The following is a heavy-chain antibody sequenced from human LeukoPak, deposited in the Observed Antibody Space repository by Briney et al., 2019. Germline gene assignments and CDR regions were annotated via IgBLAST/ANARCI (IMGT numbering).Heavy chain of an antibody. D-gene: IGHD3-3*01. J-gene: IGHJ4*02. CDR2: IRYDGNNK. Sequence: GGSLRLSCAASRFTFNTYWMHWVRQAPGKGLEWVAFIRYDGNNKYYADSVKGRFTISRDNSKNMLYLQMNSLRTEDTAVYYCARAYDFWSGYHDYWGQGTLVTVSS. CDR3: ARAYDFWSGYHDY. V-gene: IGHV3-30*02. CDR1: RFTFNTYW.